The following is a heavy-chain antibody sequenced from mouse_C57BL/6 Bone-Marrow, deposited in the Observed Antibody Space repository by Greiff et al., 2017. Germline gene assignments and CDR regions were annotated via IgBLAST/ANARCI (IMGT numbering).Heavy chain of an antibody. D-gene: IGHD1-1*01. Sequence: QVTLKVSGPELAKPGASVKISCKASGYAFSSSWMNWVKQRPGKGLEWIGRIYPGDGDTNYNGKFKGKATLTADKSSSTAYMQLSSLTSEDSAVYFCARYNYYGSSYSDYWGQGTTRTVSS. CDR3: ARYNYYGSSYSDY. V-gene: IGHV1-82*01. CDR2: IYPGDGDT. J-gene: IGHJ2*01. CDR1: GYAFSSSW.